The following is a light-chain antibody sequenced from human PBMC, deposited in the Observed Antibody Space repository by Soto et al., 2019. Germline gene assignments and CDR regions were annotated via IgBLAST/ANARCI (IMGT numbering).Light chain of an antibody. CDR2: SNN. V-gene: IGLV1-44*01. CDR1: SSNIGSNT. J-gene: IGLJ2*01. CDR3: AAWDDSLNGVV. Sequence: QAVVTQPPSASGTPGQRVTISCSGSSSNIGSNTVNWYQQLPGTAPKLLIYSNNQRPSGVPDRFSGSKSGTSASLAISGPNSEGEGDYYCAAWDDSLNGVVFGGGTKLTVL.